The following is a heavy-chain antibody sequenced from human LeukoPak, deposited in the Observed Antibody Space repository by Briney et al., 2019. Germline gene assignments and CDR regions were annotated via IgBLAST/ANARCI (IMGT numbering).Heavy chain of an antibody. V-gene: IGHV1-2*06. CDR1: GGTFSSYA. D-gene: IGHD5-24*01. CDR3: ARVGAEMATINY. Sequence: ASVKVSCKASGGTFSSYAISWVRQAPGQGLEWMGRINPNSGGTNYAQKFQGRVTMTRDTSISTAYMELSRLRSDDTAVYYCARVGAEMATINYWGQGALVTVSS. J-gene: IGHJ4*02. CDR2: INPNSGGT.